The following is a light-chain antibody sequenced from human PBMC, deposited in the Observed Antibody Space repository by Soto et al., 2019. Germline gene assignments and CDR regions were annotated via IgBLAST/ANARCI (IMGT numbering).Light chain of an antibody. CDR2: GTT. CDR1: QSISSS. Sequence: DIVMTQSPATLSVSPGERATLSCRASQSISSSLAWYQQRPGQAPRLLIYGTTTRAAGVPSRFSGSGSGAEFTLTISSLQSEDFAFYYCQQYNNWPKTFGQGTKVDIK. CDR3: QQYNNWPKT. J-gene: IGKJ1*01. V-gene: IGKV3-15*01.